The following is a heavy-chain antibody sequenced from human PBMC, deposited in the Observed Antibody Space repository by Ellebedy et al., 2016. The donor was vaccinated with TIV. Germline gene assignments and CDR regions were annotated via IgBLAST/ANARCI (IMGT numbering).Heavy chain of an antibody. V-gene: IGHV1-2*02. J-gene: IGHJ4*02. Sequence: ASVKVSXXASGYIFTGYYIHWVRQAPGQGLEWMGWFDPNSGDTEYAQKFQGRVTVTRDTSIRTAYMELSSLRSDDTAVYYCARVSRSGLVRGVFSHPPFDYWGQGTLITVSS. CDR1: GYIFTGYY. CDR3: ARVSRSGLVRGVFSHPPFDY. CDR2: FDPNSGDT. D-gene: IGHD3-10*01.